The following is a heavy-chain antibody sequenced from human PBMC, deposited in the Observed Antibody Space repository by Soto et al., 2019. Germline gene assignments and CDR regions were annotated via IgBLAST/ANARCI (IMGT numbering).Heavy chain of an antibody. CDR2: IYYSGST. CDR3: ARAAAIFGVVEVEDYYYYYMDV. D-gene: IGHD3-3*01. V-gene: IGHV4-59*01. Sequence: PSETLSLTCTVSGGSISSYYWSWIRQPPGKGLEWIGYIYYSGSTNYNPSLKSRVTISVDTSKNQFSLKLSSVTAADTAVYYCARAAAIFGVVEVEDYYYYYMDVWGKGTTVTVSS. CDR1: GGSISSYY. J-gene: IGHJ6*03.